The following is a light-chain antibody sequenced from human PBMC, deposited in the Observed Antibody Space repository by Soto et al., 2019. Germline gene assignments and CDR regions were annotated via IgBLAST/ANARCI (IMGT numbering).Light chain of an antibody. CDR1: TSDIGSYNY. CDR2: DVS. Sequence: QSVLTQPASVSGSPGQSITITCTGTTSDIGSYNYVSWYLQDPGKAPKLIIYDVSYRPSGVSNRFSGSKSGNTASLTISALQAEDEVDYYCSSYTSSSTYVFGTGIKLTVL. J-gene: IGLJ1*01. V-gene: IGLV2-14*01. CDR3: SSYTSSSTYV.